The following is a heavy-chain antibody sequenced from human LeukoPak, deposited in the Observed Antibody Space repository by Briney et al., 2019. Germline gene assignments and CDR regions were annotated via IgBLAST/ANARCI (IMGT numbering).Heavy chain of an antibody. D-gene: IGHD3-10*01. CDR2: IYYSGST. CDR3: ARDSLMVRGVSYFDY. Sequence: SQTLSLTCTVSGGSISSGDYYWSWIRQPPGTGLEWIGYIYYSGSTYYNPSLKSRVTISVDTSKNQFSLKLSSVTAADTAVYYCARDSLMVRGVSYFDYWGQGTLVTVSS. J-gene: IGHJ4*02. V-gene: IGHV4-30-4*08. CDR1: GGSISSGDYY.